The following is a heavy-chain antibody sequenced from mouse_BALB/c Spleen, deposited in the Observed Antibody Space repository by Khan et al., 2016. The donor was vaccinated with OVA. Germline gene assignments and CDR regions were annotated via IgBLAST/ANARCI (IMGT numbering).Heavy chain of an antibody. Sequence: EVMLVESGGDLVQPGGSRKLSCAASGFTFSSFGMHWVRQAPEKGLEWVAYISGDSNTIYYTDTVKGRFTISRDNPKNTLFLQMTSLRSEDTAMYYCARSYFYGYYFDQWGQGTTLTVSS. CDR3: ARSYFYGYYFDQ. V-gene: IGHV5-17*02. J-gene: IGHJ2*01. CDR2: ISGDSNTI. CDR1: GFTFSSFG. D-gene: IGHD1-1*01.